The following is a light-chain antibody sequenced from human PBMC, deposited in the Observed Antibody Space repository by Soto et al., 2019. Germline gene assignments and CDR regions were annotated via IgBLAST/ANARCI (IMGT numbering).Light chain of an antibody. J-gene: IGLJ2*01. CDR3: NSYAASNNFVV. CDR1: SSDVGGYNY. V-gene: IGLV2-8*01. CDR2: EVN. Sequence: QSALTQPPSASGSPGQSVTISCTGTSSDVGGYNYVSWYQQHPGKAPKLMIFEVNRRLSGVPDRFSGSKSGNTASLTVSRLQAEDEADYYCNSYAASNNFVVFGGGTKLTVL.